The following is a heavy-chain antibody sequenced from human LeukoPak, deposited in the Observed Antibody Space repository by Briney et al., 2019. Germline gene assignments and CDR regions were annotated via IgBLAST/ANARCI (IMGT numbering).Heavy chain of an antibody. CDR3: ARDGGGSNPSYYYYGMDV. Sequence: ASVKVSCKASGYTFTGYYMHWVRQAPGQGLEWMGRINPNSGGTNYAQKFQGRVTMTRDTSISTAYMELSRLRSDDTAVYYCARDGGGSNPSYYYYGMDVWGQGTTVTVSS. D-gene: IGHD1-26*01. CDR2: INPNSGGT. J-gene: IGHJ6*02. V-gene: IGHV1-2*06. CDR1: GYTFTGYY.